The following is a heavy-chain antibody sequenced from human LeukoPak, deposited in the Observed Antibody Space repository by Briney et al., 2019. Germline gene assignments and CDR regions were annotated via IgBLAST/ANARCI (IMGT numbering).Heavy chain of an antibody. J-gene: IGHJ6*04. Sequence: GGSLRLSCTVSGFTFSSYWMNWVRQAPGKGLEWVANIKQDGREKYYVESVKGRFTISRDNAKNTLYLQMNSLRAEDTAVYYCARDGYYGSGSQTYYYYYYGMDVWGKGTTVTVSS. D-gene: IGHD3-10*01. CDR1: GFTFSSYW. CDR2: IKQDGREK. V-gene: IGHV3-7*01. CDR3: ARDGYYGSGSQTYYYYYYGMDV.